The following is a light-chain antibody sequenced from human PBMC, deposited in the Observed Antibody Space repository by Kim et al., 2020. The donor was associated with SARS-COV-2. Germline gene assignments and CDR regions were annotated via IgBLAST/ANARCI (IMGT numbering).Light chain of an antibody. Sequence: GQRVTISCSGSSSNIGINVVNWYQQLPGTAPKLLIYDSNQRPSGVPDRFSGSKSGTSASLAISGLQSEDGADYFCATWDDSLTGFVLGTGTKVTVL. J-gene: IGLJ1*01. CDR3: ATWDDSLTGFV. V-gene: IGLV1-44*01. CDR2: DSN. CDR1: SSNIGINV.